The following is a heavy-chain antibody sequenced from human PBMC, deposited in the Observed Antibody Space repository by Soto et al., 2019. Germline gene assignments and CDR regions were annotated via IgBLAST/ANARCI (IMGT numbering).Heavy chain of an antibody. CDR3: ARKGEEQQLVRDNWFDP. J-gene: IGHJ5*02. D-gene: IGHD6-13*01. V-gene: IGHV1-69*10. CDR2: IIPILGIA. CDR1: GGTFSSYA. Sequence: ASVKVSCKASGGTFSSYAISWVRQAPGQGLEWMGGIIPILGIANYAQKFQGRVTITADKSTSTAYMELSSLRSEDTAVYYCARKGEEQQLVRDNWFDPWGQGTLVTVSS.